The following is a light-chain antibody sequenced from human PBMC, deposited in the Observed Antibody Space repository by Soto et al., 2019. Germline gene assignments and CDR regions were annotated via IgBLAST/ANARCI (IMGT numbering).Light chain of an antibody. Sequence: QSVLTQPPSSSGTPGQRVTISCSGSNSNIGTYTVNWYQQLPGTAPKLLLYTENQRPSGVPDRFSGSKSGTSASLAISGLQSGDEAHYYCAVWDDSLNGVVFGGGTKLTVL. CDR1: NSNIGTYT. J-gene: IGLJ2*01. CDR3: AVWDDSLNGVV. V-gene: IGLV1-44*01. CDR2: TEN.